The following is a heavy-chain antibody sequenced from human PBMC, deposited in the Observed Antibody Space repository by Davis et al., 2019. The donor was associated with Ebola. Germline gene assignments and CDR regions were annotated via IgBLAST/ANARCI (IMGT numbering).Heavy chain of an antibody. CDR3: ARDGPQSTIFGVVTGYGMDV. CDR2: IKQDGSEK. V-gene: IGHV3-7*01. D-gene: IGHD3-3*01. CDR1: GSTFSSYW. Sequence: GESLKISCAASGSTFSSYWMSWVRQAPGKGLEWVANIKQDGSEKYYVDSVKGRFTISRDNAKNSLYLQMNSLRAEDTAVYYCARDGPQSTIFGVVTGYGMDVWGQGTTVTVSS. J-gene: IGHJ6*02.